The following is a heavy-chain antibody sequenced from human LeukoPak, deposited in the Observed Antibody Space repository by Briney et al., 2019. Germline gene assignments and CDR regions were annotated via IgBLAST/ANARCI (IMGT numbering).Heavy chain of an antibody. V-gene: IGHV3-30*04. J-gene: IGHJ3*02. Sequence: GRSLRLSCAASGFTFRGYAMHWVRQAPGKGLEWVAVISYDGSKKYYADSVTGRFTVSRDNSNNTLYLQVNSLSTEDTAVYYCVRAGTANDGFDMWGQGTMVTVSS. CDR1: GFTFRGYA. CDR3: VRAGTANDGFDM. CDR2: ISYDGSKK. D-gene: IGHD2-21*02.